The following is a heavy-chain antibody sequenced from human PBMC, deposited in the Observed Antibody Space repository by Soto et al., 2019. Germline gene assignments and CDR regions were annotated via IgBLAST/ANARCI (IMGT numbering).Heavy chain of an antibody. Sequence: QVQLQESGPGLVKPSETLSLTCTVSGGSISSYYWSWIRQPPGKGLEWIGYIYYSGSTNYNPSLKSRVTISVDTSKNQFSPKLRSVTSADTAVYYCARETSGSYGAFDYWGQGTLVTVSS. J-gene: IGHJ4*02. CDR2: IYYSGST. CDR1: GGSISSYY. V-gene: IGHV4-59*01. CDR3: ARETSGSYGAFDY. D-gene: IGHD1-26*01.